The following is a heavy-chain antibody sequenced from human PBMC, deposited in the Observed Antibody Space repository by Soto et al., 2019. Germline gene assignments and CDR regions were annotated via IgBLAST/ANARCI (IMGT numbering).Heavy chain of an antibody. D-gene: IGHD3-10*01. CDR2: IYYSGST. J-gene: IGHJ6*02. CDR3: ARDIGVRGLLVYYYYYGMDV. CDR1: GGSFSSTSNY. V-gene: IGHV4-61*01. Sequence: PSETLSLTCTVSGGSFSSTSNYWGWIRQPPGKGLEWIGYIYYSGSTNYNPSLKSRVAILVDTSKNQFSLKLSSVTAADTAVYYCARDIGVRGLLVYYYYYGMDVWGQGTTVTVSS.